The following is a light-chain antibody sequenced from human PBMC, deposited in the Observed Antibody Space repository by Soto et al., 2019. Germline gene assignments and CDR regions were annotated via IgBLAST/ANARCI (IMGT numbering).Light chain of an antibody. Sequence: ETVLTQSPGTLSLSPRERATLSCRSSQSVSSSYLAWYLQKPGQAPRLLIYGASSRATGIPDRFSGSGSGTDFTLTISRLEPEDFAVYYFQQYGSSPRTFGGGTKVEIK. CDR3: QQYGSSPRT. CDR2: GAS. CDR1: QSVSSSY. V-gene: IGKV3-20*01. J-gene: IGKJ4*01.